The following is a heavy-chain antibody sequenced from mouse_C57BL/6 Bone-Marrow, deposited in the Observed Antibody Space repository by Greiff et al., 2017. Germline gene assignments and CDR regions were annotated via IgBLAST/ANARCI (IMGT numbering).Heavy chain of an antibody. CDR2: ISSGSSTI. D-gene: IGHD1-1*01. CDR3: SRSSYFDAMDY. V-gene: IGHV5-17*01. J-gene: IGHJ4*01. Sequence: EVQRVESGGGLVKPGGSLKLSCAASGFTFSDYGMHWVRQAPEKGLEWVAYISSGSSTIYYEDTVKGRFTISRDNAKNTLFLQMTSLRSEDTAMYYCSRSSYFDAMDYWGQGTSVTVSS. CDR1: GFTFSDYG.